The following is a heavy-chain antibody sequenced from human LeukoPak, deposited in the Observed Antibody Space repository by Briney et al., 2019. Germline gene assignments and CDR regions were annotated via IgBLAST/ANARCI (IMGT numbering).Heavy chain of an antibody. CDR2: ISSNGGST. V-gene: IGHV3-64*01. Sequence: GGSLRLSCAASGFTFSGYAMHWVRQAPGKGLEYVSAISSNGGSTYYANSVKGRFTISRDNSKNTLYLQMGSLRAEDMAVYYCARGSVDDSSGYLFDYWGQGTLVTVSS. J-gene: IGHJ4*02. D-gene: IGHD3-22*01. CDR1: GFTFSGYA. CDR3: ARGSVDDSSGYLFDY.